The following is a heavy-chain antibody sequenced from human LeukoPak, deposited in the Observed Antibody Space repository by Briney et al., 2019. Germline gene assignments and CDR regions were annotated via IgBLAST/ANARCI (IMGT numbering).Heavy chain of an antibody. Sequence: GGSLRLSCAASGFTFSTYWMSWVRQAPGKGLEWVANMKQDGSEKYYVDSVKGRFTISRDNAKNSLYLQMNSLRAEDTAVYYCARSLGGAWFYYWGPGTLVTVSS. V-gene: IGHV3-7*01. J-gene: IGHJ4*02. CDR1: GFTFSTYW. D-gene: IGHD3-16*01. CDR2: MKQDGSEK. CDR3: ARSLGGAWFYY.